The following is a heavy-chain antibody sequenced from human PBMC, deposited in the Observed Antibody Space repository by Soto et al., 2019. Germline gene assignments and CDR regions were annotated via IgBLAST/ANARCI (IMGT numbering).Heavy chain of an antibody. D-gene: IGHD3-10*01. CDR1: GFTFSSYA. CDR3: ANTVRGVTRNWFDP. J-gene: IGHJ5*02. CDR2: ISGSGGST. Sequence: GGSLRLSCAASGFTFSSYAMSWVRQAPGKGLEWVSAISGSGGSTYYTDSVKGRFTISRDNSKNTLYLQMNSLRAEDTAVYYCANTVRGVTRNWFDPWGQGTLVTVSS. V-gene: IGHV3-23*01.